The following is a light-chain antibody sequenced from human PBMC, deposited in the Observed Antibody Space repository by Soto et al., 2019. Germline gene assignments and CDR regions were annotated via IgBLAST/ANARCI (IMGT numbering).Light chain of an antibody. CDR1: QSVSNNY. CDR3: QHRSNWPLT. Sequence: EIVLTQSTGTLSLSPGERATLSCRASQSVSNNYLAWYQQKPGQAPRLLIYGASNRATGIPVRFSGSGSGTDFTLTISSLEPEDFAVYYCQHRSNWPLTFAGGTKVAIK. J-gene: IGKJ4*01. V-gene: IGKV3-11*01. CDR2: GAS.